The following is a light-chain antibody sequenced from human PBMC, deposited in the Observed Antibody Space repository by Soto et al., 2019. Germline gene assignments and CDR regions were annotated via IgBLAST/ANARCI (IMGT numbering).Light chain of an antibody. J-gene: IGKJ1*01. CDR2: DAS. CDR3: QQRSNWPWT. V-gene: IGKV3-11*01. CDR1: QSVSSY. Sequence: EIVLTQSPGTLSLSRGERATLSCRASQSVSSYLAWYQQKPGQAPRLLIYDASDRATGIPARFSGSGSGTDFTLTISSLEPEDFAVYYCQQRSNWPWTFGQGTKV.